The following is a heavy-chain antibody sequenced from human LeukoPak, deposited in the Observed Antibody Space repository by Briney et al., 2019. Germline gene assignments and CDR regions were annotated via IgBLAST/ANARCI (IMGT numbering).Heavy chain of an antibody. J-gene: IGHJ4*02. D-gene: IGHD4-17*01. CDR2: ISSGSSAI. Sequence: PGGSLRLACEASGFTFTTYSMTWVRQAPGKGLEWVSIISSGSSAIFSADALKGRFTISRDDAKNLLYLDMNSLRAEDTAVYYCARGHTAVTRHFDFWGQGTLVTVSS. CDR3: ARGHTAVTRHFDF. CDR1: GFTFTTYS. V-gene: IGHV3-21*01.